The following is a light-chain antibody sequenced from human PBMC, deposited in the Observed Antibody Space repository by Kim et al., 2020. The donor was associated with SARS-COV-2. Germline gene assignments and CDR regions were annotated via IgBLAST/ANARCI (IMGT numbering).Light chain of an antibody. CDR1: QSVSRNF. V-gene: IGKV3-20*01. CDR3: HQYGSSPRT. Sequence: ETVLTQSPATLSLSPGERATLSCRASQSVSRNFLAWYQQKPGQAPRLLIYDASNRVTGIPDRFSGSGSGTDFTLTISRLEPEDFAVFYCHQYGSSPRTFGQGTKVDIK. CDR2: DAS. J-gene: IGKJ1*01.